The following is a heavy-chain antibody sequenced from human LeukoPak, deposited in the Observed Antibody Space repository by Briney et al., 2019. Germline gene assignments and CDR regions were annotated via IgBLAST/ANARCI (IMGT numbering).Heavy chain of an antibody. CDR3: ASRDYVWGSYRYHYMDV. D-gene: IGHD3-16*02. V-gene: IGHV1-18*01. CDR1: GYTFTSYG. J-gene: IGHJ6*03. Sequence: ASVKVSCKASGYTFTSYGISWVRQAPGQGLEWMGWISAYNGNTNYAQKLQGRVTMTTDTSTSTAYMELRSLRSDDTAVYYCASRDYVWGSYRYHYMDVWGKGTTVTVSS. CDR2: ISAYNGNT.